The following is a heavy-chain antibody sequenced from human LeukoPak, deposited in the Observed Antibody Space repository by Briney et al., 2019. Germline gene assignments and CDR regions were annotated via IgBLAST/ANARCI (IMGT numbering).Heavy chain of an antibody. CDR2: IYHSGST. CDR3: ARVCSSTSCYFY. D-gene: IGHD2-2*01. V-gene: IGHV4-38-2*02. Sequence: SETLSLTCTVSGYSISSGYYWGWIRQPPGKGLEWIGSIYHSGSTYYNPSLKSRVTISVDTSKNQFSLKLSSVTAADTAVYYCARVCSSTSCYFYWGQGTLVTVSS. J-gene: IGHJ4*02. CDR1: GYSISSGYY.